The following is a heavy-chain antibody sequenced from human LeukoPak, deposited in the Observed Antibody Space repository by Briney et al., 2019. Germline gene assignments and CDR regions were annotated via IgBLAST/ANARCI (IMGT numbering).Heavy chain of an antibody. J-gene: IGHJ4*02. V-gene: IGHV4-38-2*02. Sequence: SETLSLTCTVSGYSLSSGYFWGWIRQPPGKGLEWIGSIYYSGSTYYNPSLESRVAISVDTSKNQFSLKLSSVTAADTAVYYCARVLYQLRSEYFDYWGQGTLVTVSS. CDR2: IYYSGST. CDR1: GYSLSSGYF. D-gene: IGHD2-2*01. CDR3: ARVLYQLRSEYFDY.